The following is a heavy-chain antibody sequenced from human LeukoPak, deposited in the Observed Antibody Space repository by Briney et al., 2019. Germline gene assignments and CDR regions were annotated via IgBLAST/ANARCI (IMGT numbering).Heavy chain of an antibody. CDR2: ISGSGGST. CDR1: GFTFSSSA. J-gene: IGHJ5*02. Sequence: GRSLRLSCAASGFTFSSSAMSWVRQAPGKGLEWVSAISGSGGSTFYADSVRGRFTISRDNSKNTLYLQMNSLRAEDTAVYYCATDPFDPWGQGTLVTVSS. CDR3: ATDPFDP. V-gene: IGHV3-23*01.